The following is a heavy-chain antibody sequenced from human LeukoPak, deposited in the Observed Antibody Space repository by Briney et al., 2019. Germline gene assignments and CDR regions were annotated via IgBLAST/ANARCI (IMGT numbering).Heavy chain of an antibody. CDR3: ASSSGWYYFDY. D-gene: IGHD6-19*01. J-gene: IGHJ4*02. Sequence: PGGSLRLSCAASGFTFSSYSMNWVRQAPGKGLEWVSSISSSATYIYYADSVKGRFTISRDNAKNSLYLQMNSLRAEDTAVYYCASSSGWYYFDYWGQGTLVTVSS. CDR1: GFTFSSYS. CDR2: ISSSATYI. V-gene: IGHV3-21*01.